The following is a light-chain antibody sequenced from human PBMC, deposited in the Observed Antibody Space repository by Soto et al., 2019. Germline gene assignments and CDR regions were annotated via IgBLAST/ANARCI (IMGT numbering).Light chain of an antibody. CDR3: CSYAGRYWV. CDR2: DVN. J-gene: IGLJ3*02. CDR1: SSDVGAYNY. Sequence: QSALTQPRSVSGSPGQSVTISCTGTSSDVGAYNYVSWYQQYPGKAPKLIIRDVNKRPSGVPDRFSGAKSGNAASLTISGLRAGDEADYSCCSYAGRYWVFGGGTQLTVL. V-gene: IGLV2-11*01.